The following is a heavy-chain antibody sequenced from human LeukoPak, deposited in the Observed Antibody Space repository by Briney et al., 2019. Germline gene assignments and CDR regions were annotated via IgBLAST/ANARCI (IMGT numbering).Heavy chain of an antibody. D-gene: IGHD6-19*01. V-gene: IGHV3-74*01. Sequence: GGSLRLSCAASGFTFSSYWMHWVRQAPGKGLVWVSRINSDGSSTSYADSVKGRFTISRDNAKNTLYLRMNSLRAEDTAVYYCARDGGNQWRGFDYWGQGTLVTVSS. J-gene: IGHJ4*02. CDR3: ARDGGNQWRGFDY. CDR2: INSDGSST. CDR1: GFTFSSYW.